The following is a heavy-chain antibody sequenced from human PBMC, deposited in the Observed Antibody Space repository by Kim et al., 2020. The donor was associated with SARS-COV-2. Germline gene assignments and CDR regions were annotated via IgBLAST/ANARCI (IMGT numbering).Heavy chain of an antibody. Sequence: GGSLRLSCAASGFTFSSYSMNWVRQAPGKGLEWVSSISSSSSYIYYTDSVKGRFTISRDNAKNSLYLQMNSLRAEDTAVYYCARDDTPLGVVVSDAFDIWGQGTMVTVSS. CDR3: ARDDTPLGVVVSDAFDI. CDR1: GFTFSSYS. V-gene: IGHV3-21*01. J-gene: IGHJ3*02. CDR2: ISSSSSYI. D-gene: IGHD3-22*01.